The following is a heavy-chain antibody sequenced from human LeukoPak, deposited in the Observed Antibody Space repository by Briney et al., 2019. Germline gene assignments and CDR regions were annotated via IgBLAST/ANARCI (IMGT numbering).Heavy chain of an antibody. D-gene: IGHD3-16*01. J-gene: IGHJ5*02. Sequence: PSETLSLTCTVSGVSISSYYWSWIRQPPGKGLEWIGYIYYSGSTNYNPSLKSRVTISVDTSKNQFSLKLSSVTAADTAVYYCAREPLGWFDPWGQGTLVTVSS. CDR3: AREPLGWFDP. CDR2: IYYSGST. CDR1: GVSISSYY. V-gene: IGHV4-59*01.